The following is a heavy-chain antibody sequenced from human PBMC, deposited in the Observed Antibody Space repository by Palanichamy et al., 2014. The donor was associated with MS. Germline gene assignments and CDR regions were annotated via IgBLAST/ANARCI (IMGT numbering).Heavy chain of an antibody. J-gene: IGHJ5*02. V-gene: IGHV1-18*01. D-gene: IGHD4-17*01. CDR2: ISTYNGNT. CDR3: AETQDYGAGWFDP. Sequence: QVQLVQSGSEVKKPGASVKVSCKAPGNTLSSYGISWVRQAPGQGLEWMGWISTYNGNTKYPQNLQGRVTMTTDTPTSTAYMELRSLRSDDTAVYYCAETQDYGAGWFDPWGQGTLVTVSS. CDR1: GNTLSSYG.